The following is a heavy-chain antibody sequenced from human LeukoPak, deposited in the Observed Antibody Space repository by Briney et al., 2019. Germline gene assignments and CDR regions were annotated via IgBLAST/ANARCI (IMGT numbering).Heavy chain of an antibody. D-gene: IGHD2-15*01. Sequence: SETLSLTCAVSGGSISSGGYSWSWIRQPPGKGLEWIGYIYHSGSTYYNPSLKSRVTISVDRSKNQFSLKLSSVTAADTAVYYCARATDFDYYMDVWGKGTTVTVSS. CDR2: IYHSGST. J-gene: IGHJ6*03. CDR3: ARATDFDYYMDV. V-gene: IGHV4-30-2*01. CDR1: GGSISSGGYS.